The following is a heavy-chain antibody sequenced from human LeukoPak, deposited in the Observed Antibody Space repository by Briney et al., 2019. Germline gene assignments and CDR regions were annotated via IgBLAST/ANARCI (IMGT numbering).Heavy chain of an antibody. CDR3: ARDQAGTFDY. V-gene: IGHV4-59*01. CDR1: GFTFSSYA. Sequence: GSLRLSCAASGFTFSSYAMSWVRQAPGKGLEWIGYIYYSGSTNYNPSLKSRVTISVDTSKNQFSLKLSSVTAADTAVYYCARDQAGTFDYWGQGTLVTVSS. J-gene: IGHJ4*02. CDR2: IYYSGST. D-gene: IGHD6-19*01.